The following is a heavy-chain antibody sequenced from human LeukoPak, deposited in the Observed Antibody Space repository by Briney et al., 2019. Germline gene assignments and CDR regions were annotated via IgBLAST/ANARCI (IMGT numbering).Heavy chain of an antibody. Sequence: ASVKVSCKASGYTFTGYYMHWVRQAPGQGLEWMGWINPNSGGTNYLQKFQGRVTMTRDTSISTAYMELSRLRSDDTAVYYCARDLAVAEYYFDYWGQGTLVTVSS. CDR2: INPNSGGT. V-gene: IGHV1-2*02. CDR3: ARDLAVAEYYFDY. CDR1: GYTFTGYY. J-gene: IGHJ4*02. D-gene: IGHD6-19*01.